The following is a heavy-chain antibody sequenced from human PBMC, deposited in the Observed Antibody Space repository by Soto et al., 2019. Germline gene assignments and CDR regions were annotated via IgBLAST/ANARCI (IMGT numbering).Heavy chain of an antibody. D-gene: IGHD6-19*01. CDR2: ISYDGSNK. Sequence: GGSLRLSCAASGFTFSSYGMHWVRQAPGKGLEWVAVISYDGSNKYYADSVKGRFTISRDNSKNTLYLQMNSLRAEDTAVYYCAKDHQGSSGTWGQGTLVTVSS. V-gene: IGHV3-30*18. J-gene: IGHJ5*02. CDR1: GFTFSSYG. CDR3: AKDHQGSSGT.